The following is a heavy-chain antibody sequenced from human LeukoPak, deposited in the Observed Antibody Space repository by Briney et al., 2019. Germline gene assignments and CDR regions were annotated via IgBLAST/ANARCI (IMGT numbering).Heavy chain of an antibody. D-gene: IGHD1-26*01. J-gene: IGHJ6*03. V-gene: IGHV1-18*04. CDR2: ISAYNGNT. CDR3: ARVIAEWEGYYMDV. CDR1: GYTFTDYY. Sequence: GASVKVSCKASGYTFTDYYMHWVRRAPGQGLEWMGWISAYNGNTNYAQKLQGRVTMTTDTSTSTAYMELRSLRSDDTAVYYCARVIAEWEGYYMDVWGKGTTVTVSS.